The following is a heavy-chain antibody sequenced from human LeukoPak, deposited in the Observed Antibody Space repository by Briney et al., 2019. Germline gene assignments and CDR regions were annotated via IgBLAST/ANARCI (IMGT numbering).Heavy chain of an antibody. CDR2: ISGSSSYI. V-gene: IGHV3-21*01. Sequence: GGSLRLSCAASGFTFSTYNMNWVRQAPGKGLEWVSSISGSSSYIYYADSVKGRFSISRDNAKNSLYLQMNSLRAEDTAVYYCARGSIEYSSGFDYWGQGTLVTVSS. CDR3: ARGSIEYSSGFDY. D-gene: IGHD6-25*01. J-gene: IGHJ4*02. CDR1: GFTFSTYN.